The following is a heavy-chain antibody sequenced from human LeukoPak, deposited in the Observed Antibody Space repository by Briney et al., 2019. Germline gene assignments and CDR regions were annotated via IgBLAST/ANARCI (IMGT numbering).Heavy chain of an antibody. Sequence: SETLSLTCTVSGGSVSSGSYYWSWIRQPPGKGLGWIGYIYYSGSTNYNPSLKSRVTISVDTSKNQFSLKLSSVTAADTAVYYCARGTRYCSSTSCYRPLDYWGQGTLVTVSS. CDR2: IYYSGST. CDR1: GGSVSSGSYY. J-gene: IGHJ4*02. CDR3: ARGTRYCSSTSCYRPLDY. D-gene: IGHD2-2*01. V-gene: IGHV4-61*01.